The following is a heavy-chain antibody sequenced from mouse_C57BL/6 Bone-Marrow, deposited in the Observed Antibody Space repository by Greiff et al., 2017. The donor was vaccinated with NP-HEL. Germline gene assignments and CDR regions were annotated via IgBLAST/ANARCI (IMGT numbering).Heavy chain of an antibody. V-gene: IGHV5-6*02. CDR1: GFTFSSYG. Sequence: DVKLVESGGDLVKPGGSLKLSCAASGFTFSSYGMSWVRQTPDKRLEWVATISSGGSYTYYPDSVKGRFTLSRDNAKNTLYLQMSSLKSEDTAMYYCARRTVVAHCGWGKGVTLSVAT. CDR2: ISSGGSYT. D-gene: IGHD1-1*01. CDR3: ARRTVVAHCG. J-gene: IGHJ2*01.